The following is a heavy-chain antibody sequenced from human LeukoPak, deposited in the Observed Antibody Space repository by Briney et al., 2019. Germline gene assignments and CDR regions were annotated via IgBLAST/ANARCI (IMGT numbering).Heavy chain of an antibody. D-gene: IGHD4-17*01. V-gene: IGHV1-8*01. J-gene: IGHJ4*02. Sequence: ASVKVSCKASGYTFTSYEINWARQATGQGLEWMGWMNPNSGNTGYAQKFQGRVTMTRNTSISTAYMELSSLRSEDTAVYYCATSGTTVTDYYFDYWGQGTLVTVSS. CDR3: ATSGTTVTDYYFDY. CDR2: MNPNSGNT. CDR1: GYTFTSYE.